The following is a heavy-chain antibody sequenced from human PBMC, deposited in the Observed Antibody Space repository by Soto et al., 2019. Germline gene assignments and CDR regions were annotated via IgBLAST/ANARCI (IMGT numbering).Heavy chain of an antibody. D-gene: IGHD2-2*01. CDR3: ARGDIVLVPAAMRAYYYYGMDV. Sequence: ASVKVSCKASGYTFTSYWISWVRQAPGQGLEWMGWISAYNGNTNYAQKLQGRVTMTTDTSTSTAYMELRSLRSDDTAVYYCARGDIVLVPAAMRAYYYYGMDVWG. CDR1: GYTFTSYW. CDR2: ISAYNGNT. J-gene: IGHJ6*02. V-gene: IGHV1-18*01.